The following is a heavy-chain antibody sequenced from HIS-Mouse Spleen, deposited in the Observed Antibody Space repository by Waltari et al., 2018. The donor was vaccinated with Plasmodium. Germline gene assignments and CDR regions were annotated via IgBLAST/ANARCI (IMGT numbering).Heavy chain of an antibody. D-gene: IGHD3-3*01. V-gene: IGHV4-34*01. CDR3: ARVTSSGVYWYFDL. J-gene: IGHJ2*01. CDR2: INHSGST. Sequence: QVQLQQWGAGLLKPSETLSLTCAVHGGSFRGYYWSWIRQPPGTGLEWIGEINHSGSTNYNPSLKSRVTISVDTSKNQFSLKLSSVTAADTAVYYCARVTSSGVYWYFDLWGRGTLVTVSS. CDR1: GGSFRGYY.